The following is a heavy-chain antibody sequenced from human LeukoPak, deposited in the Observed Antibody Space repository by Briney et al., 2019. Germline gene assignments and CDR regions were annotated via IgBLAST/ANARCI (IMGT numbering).Heavy chain of an antibody. D-gene: IGHD6-19*01. CDR2: INHSGST. J-gene: IGHJ4*02. Sequence: NPSETLSLTCAVYGGSFSGYYWSWIRQPPGKGLEWIGEINHSGSTNYNPSLKSRVTISVDTSKNQFSLKLSSVTAADTAVYYCAREKAVAGMTTFDYWGQGTLVTVSS. V-gene: IGHV4-34*01. CDR1: GGSFSGYY. CDR3: AREKAVAGMTTFDY.